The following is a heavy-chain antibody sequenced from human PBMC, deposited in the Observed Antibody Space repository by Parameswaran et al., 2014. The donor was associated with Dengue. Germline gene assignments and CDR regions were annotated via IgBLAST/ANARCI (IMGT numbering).Heavy chain of an antibody. J-gene: IGHJ1*01. V-gene: IGHV3-21*01. CDR3: ARGKGYFQH. CDR2: ISSSSSYI. Sequence: KWIRQPPGRGLEWVSSISSSSSYIYYADSVKGRFTISRDNAKNSLYLQMNSLRAEDTAVYYCARGKGYFQHWGQGTLGTVSS.